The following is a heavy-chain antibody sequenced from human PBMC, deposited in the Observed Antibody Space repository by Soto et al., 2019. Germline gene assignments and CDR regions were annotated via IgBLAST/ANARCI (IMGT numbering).Heavy chain of an antibody. Sequence: GGSLRLSCTGSGFTLGDFGMSWFRQAPAKGLEWLSFIRSKGYGGTTESAASVRGRFITSRDDSKSVAYLQMNSLKTEDTAVYYCASRTSWSQEYYYGMDVWGQGTTVTVSS. J-gene: IGHJ6*02. CDR1: GFTLGDFG. V-gene: IGHV3-49*03. CDR2: IRSKGYGGTT. D-gene: IGHD2-2*01. CDR3: ASRTSWSQEYYYGMDV.